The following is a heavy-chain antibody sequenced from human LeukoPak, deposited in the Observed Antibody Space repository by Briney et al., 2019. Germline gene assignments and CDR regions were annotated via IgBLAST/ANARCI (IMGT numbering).Heavy chain of an antibody. CDR1: GYTFTSYY. CDR2: INPSGGST. CDR3: ARDLSESSGFSPMDV. V-gene: IGHV1-46*01. D-gene: IGHD3-22*01. Sequence: ASVKVSCKASGYTFTSYYMHWVRQAPGQGLEWMGIINPSGGSTSYAQKFQGRVTVTRDTSTSTVYMELSSLRSEDTAVYYCARDLSESSGFSPMDVWGQGTTVTVSS. J-gene: IGHJ6*02.